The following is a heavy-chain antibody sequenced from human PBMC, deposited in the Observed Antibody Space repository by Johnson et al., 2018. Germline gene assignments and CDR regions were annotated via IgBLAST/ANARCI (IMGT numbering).Heavy chain of an antibody. CDR2: VWYSGRT. J-gene: IGHJ1*01. D-gene: IGHD6-13*01. Sequence: QVQLQESGPGLVKPSETLSLSCSVSGGSINSHTYYWGWIRQPPGKGLEWIGRVWYSGRTYYNPSLKSRVTISVDTSKNQWSLKLNSVTAADTAVYYCARTGYTSTWYAEYFHHWGQGTLVTVSS. V-gene: IGHV4-39*01. CDR3: ARTGYTSTWYAEYFHH. CDR1: GGSINSHTYY.